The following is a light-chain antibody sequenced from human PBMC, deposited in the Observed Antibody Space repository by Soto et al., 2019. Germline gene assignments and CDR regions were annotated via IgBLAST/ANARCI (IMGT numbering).Light chain of an antibody. CDR1: NDDVGGYKY. V-gene: IGLV2-14*01. J-gene: IGLJ3*02. Sequence: QSVLTQPASVSGSPGQSISISCTGTNDDVGGYKYVSWYQHHPGKAPKLLIYEVSNRPSGVSNRFSGSKSGNTASLTISGLQAEDEADYFCSSYTNANTLMMFGGGTKLTVL. CDR3: SSYTNANTLMM. CDR2: EVS.